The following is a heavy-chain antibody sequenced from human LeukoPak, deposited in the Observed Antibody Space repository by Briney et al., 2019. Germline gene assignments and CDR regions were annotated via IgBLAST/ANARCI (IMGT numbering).Heavy chain of an antibody. CDR3: AREGIAVELWYFDL. D-gene: IGHD6-19*01. J-gene: IGHJ2*01. V-gene: IGHV3-53*01. Sequence: GGSLRLSCAASGFTVSSSYMSWVRQAPGKGLEWVSVIYSGGSTYYADSVKGRFTISRDNSKNTLYLQMNSLRAEDTAVYYCAREGIAVELWYFDLWGRGTLVTVSS. CDR1: GFTVSSSY. CDR2: IYSGGST.